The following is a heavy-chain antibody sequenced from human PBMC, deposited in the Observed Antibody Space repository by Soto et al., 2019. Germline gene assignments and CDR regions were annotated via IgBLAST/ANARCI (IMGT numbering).Heavy chain of an antibody. CDR1: GFTFNNYY. J-gene: IGHJ4*02. CDR3: GRGFGGTH. CDR2: INQDGSAK. D-gene: IGHD2-15*01. Sequence: EVQLVESGGGLVQPGGSLRLSCAASGFTFNNYYMVWVRQAPGRGLEWVANINQDGSAKYYVDSVKGRFTISRDNAKSSLYLQINSLRAEDTATYYCGRGFGGTHWVQGSLVTVSS. V-gene: IGHV3-7*05.